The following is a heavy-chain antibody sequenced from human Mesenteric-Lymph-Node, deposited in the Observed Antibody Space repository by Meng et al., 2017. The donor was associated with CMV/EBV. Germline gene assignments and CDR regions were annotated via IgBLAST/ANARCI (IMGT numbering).Heavy chain of an antibody. CDR2: ISSSSSYI. D-gene: IGHD6-13*01. CDR1: GFTFSSYS. V-gene: IGHV3-21*01. CDR3: AKDLVGSEQQLVLEEDAFDI. J-gene: IGHJ3*02. Sequence: GESLKISCTASGFTFSSYSMNWVRQAPGKGLEWVSSISSSSSYIYYADSVKGRFTISRDNAKNSLYLQMNSLRAEDTAVYYCAKDLVGSEQQLVLEEDAFDIWGQGTMVTVSS.